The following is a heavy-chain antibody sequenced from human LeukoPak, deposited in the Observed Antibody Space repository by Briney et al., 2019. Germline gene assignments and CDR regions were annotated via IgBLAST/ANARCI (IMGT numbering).Heavy chain of an antibody. Sequence: GGSLRLSCEASGFTFSSYAMSWVRQAPGKGLEWVSAVSAGGGTTYYADSVKGRFTISRDNSKNTLYLQMNSLRAEDTAVYYCAKDGADYYYDSSAYYKHLDYWGQGTLVTVSS. J-gene: IGHJ4*02. CDR3: AKDGADYYYDSSAYYKHLDY. CDR1: GFTFSSYA. D-gene: IGHD3-22*01. CDR2: VSAGGGTT. V-gene: IGHV3-23*01.